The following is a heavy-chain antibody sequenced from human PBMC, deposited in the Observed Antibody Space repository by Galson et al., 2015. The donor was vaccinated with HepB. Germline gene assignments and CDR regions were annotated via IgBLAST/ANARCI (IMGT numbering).Heavy chain of an antibody. Sequence: SLRLSCAASGFTFSSYSMNWVRQAPGKGLEWVSYISSSSSTIYYADSVKGRFTISRDNAKNSLYLQMNSLRDEDTAVYYCARELDYYDSSGSAFDIWGQGTMVTVSS. J-gene: IGHJ3*02. CDR2: ISSSSSTI. V-gene: IGHV3-48*02. D-gene: IGHD3-22*01. CDR3: ARELDYYDSSGSAFDI. CDR1: GFTFSSYS.